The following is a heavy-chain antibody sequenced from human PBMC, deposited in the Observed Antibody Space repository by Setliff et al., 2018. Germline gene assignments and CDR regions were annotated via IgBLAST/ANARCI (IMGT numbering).Heavy chain of an antibody. V-gene: IGHV1-18*01. CDR1: GYTFTSFG. J-gene: IGHJ5*02. CDR3: ARDVYDFRTGQGGP. D-gene: IGHD3-3*01. Sequence: ASVKVSCKASGYTFTSFGVSWVRQAPGQGLEWMGWISGFTGFTQYSQKFKGRVAVTIDKSTSTAYMDLTSLRSDDTAVYYCARDVYDFRTGQGGPWGQGTRVTVSS. CDR2: ISGFTGFT.